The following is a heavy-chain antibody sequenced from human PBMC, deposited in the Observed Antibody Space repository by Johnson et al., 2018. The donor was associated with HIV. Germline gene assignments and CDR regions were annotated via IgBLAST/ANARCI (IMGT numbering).Heavy chain of an antibody. Sequence: VQLVESGGGLVQPGGSLRLSCAASGFTFSRYWMHWVRQAPGKGLVWVSRINSDGSSTNYADSVKGRFTISRDNSKNTLYLQMNSLRAEDTAVYYCAREAITGSKIDAFDLWGQGTVVTVSS. CDR1: GFTFSRYW. D-gene: IGHD2-15*01. CDR2: INSDGSST. V-gene: IGHV3-74*01. CDR3: AREAITGSKIDAFDL. J-gene: IGHJ3*01.